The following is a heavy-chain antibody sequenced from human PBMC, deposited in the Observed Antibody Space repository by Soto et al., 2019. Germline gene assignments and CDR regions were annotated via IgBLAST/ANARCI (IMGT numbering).Heavy chain of an antibody. Sequence: SETLSLTCTVSGGSISSADYYWSWIRQPPGKGLEWIGEINYSGSTNYNPSLKSRVTISVDTSKNQFSLKLSSVTAADTAVYYCARVCVDSSSWYIDYWGQGTLVTVSS. CDR1: GGSISSADYY. CDR3: ARVCVDSSSWYIDY. V-gene: IGHV4-30-4*01. D-gene: IGHD6-13*01. J-gene: IGHJ4*02. CDR2: INYSGST.